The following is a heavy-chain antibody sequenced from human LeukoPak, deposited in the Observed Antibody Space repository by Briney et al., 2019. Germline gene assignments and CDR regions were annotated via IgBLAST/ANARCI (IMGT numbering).Heavy chain of an antibody. CDR1: GGTFSCYG. CDR2: IIPIFGTA. V-gene: IGHV1-69*13. J-gene: IGHJ6*02. Sequence: SVKVSCKASGGTFSCYGISWVRQAPGQGLEWMGGIIPIFGTANYAQKFQGRVTITADESTSTAYMELSSLRSEDTAVYYCARLDEYSSSSRYYGMDVWGQGTTVTVSS. CDR3: ARLDEYSSSSRYYGMDV. D-gene: IGHD6-6*01.